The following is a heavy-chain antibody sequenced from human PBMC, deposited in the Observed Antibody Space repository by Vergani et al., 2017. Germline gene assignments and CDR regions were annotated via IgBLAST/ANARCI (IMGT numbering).Heavy chain of an antibody. Sequence: EVQLVQSGTEVKKPGESLKISCKGSGYSFTSYWIGWVRQMPGKGLEWMGIIYPGDSDIKYSPSFQGQVTISVDKSISTAYLQWSSLKASDTAIYYCARQYSSGSLYNRFDPWGQGTLVTVSS. D-gene: IGHD6-19*01. CDR2: IYPGDSDI. V-gene: IGHV5-51*01. CDR1: GYSFTSYW. J-gene: IGHJ5*02. CDR3: ARQYSSGSLYNRFDP.